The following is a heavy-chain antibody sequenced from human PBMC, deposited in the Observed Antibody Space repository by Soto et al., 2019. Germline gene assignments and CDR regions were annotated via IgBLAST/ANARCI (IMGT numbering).Heavy chain of an antibody. CDR3: ARIQCYTNTNCYWYFDL. Sequence: GGSLRLSCAASGFAFSNYWMHWVRQAPGKGLVWVSHINGDASRTNYADSVEGRFTISRDNARNTVYLQMSGLRVEDTAVYYCARIQCYTNTNCYWYFDLWGRGTLVTVSS. CDR2: INGDASRT. CDR1: GFAFSNYW. V-gene: IGHV3-74*01. D-gene: IGHD3-16*01. J-gene: IGHJ2*01.